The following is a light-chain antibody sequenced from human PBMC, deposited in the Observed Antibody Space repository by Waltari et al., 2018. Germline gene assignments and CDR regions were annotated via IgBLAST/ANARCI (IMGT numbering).Light chain of an antibody. J-gene: IGKJ1*01. Sequence: EIVLTQSPGTLSLSPGERATLSCRASQSVSSSYLAWYQQKPGQAPRLLIYGASSRATGIPDRFSGSGSGTDFTLTISILEPEDFAVYYCQQYGSSPRTFGQGTKVEIK. CDR2: GAS. CDR3: QQYGSSPRT. V-gene: IGKV3-20*01. CDR1: QSVSSSY.